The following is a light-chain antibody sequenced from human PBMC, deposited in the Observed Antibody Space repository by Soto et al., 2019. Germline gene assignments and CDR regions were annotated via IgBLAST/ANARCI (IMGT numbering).Light chain of an antibody. CDR1: QGISSY. J-gene: IGKJ3*01. Sequence: DIQLTQSPSFLSASVGDRVTITCRASQGISSYLAWYQQRPGEPPELLIYGASTLQSGVASRFSGSGSGTEFTLTINSLQPKDFATYFCQQLNSFPPLLTFGPGTTVDIK. CDR3: QQLNSFPPLLT. CDR2: GAS. V-gene: IGKV1-9*01.